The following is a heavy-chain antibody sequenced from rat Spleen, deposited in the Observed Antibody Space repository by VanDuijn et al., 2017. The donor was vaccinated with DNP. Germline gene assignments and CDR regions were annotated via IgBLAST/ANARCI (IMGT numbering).Heavy chain of an antibody. V-gene: IGHV5-29*01. CDR1: GFSLTNYG. Sequence: VQLKESGPGLVQPSQTLSLTCTVSGFSLTNYGVSWVRQPPGKGLEWVATISYEGSGTYYRDSVKGRFTISRDNVKNNLYLEMDSLRPEDTATYYCARQSDYGGPGDALDAWGQGGSVTVSS. J-gene: IGHJ4*01. D-gene: IGHD1-11*01. CDR3: ARQSDYGGPGDALDA. CDR2: ISYEGSGT.